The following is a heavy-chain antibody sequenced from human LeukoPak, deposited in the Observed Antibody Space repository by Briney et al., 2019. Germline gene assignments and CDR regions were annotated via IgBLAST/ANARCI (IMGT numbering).Heavy chain of an antibody. D-gene: IGHD1-14*01. CDR3: TRYNNDHFDY. V-gene: IGHV3-33*01. J-gene: IGHJ4*02. Sequence: PGGSLRLSCAGSGFTFGGYGMHWFRQTPGKGLEWVAVIAYDGSRAFYADSVKGRFTISRDNSKNTMSVQMDDLRAEDTAVYFCTRYNNDHFDYWGQGTLLTVSS. CDR1: GFTFGGYG. CDR2: IAYDGSRA.